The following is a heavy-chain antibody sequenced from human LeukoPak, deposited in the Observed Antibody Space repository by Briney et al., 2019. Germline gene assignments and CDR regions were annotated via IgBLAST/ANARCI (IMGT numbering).Heavy chain of an antibody. CDR1: GFTLSSYE. Sequence: PGGSLRLSCAASGFTLSSYEMNWVRQAPGEGLEWVSYISRSGSAMYYADSVKGRFTISRDNAKNSLYLQMNSLRAEDTAVYYCAREISALGNYFDSWGQGTLVTVSS. J-gene: IGHJ4*02. CDR2: ISRSGSAM. V-gene: IGHV3-48*03. CDR3: AREISALGNYFDS. D-gene: IGHD7-27*01.